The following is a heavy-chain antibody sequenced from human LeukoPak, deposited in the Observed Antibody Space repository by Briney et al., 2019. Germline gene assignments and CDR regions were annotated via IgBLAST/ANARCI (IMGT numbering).Heavy chain of an antibody. D-gene: IGHD3-10*01. CDR1: GFTFNSYE. V-gene: IGHV3-48*03. CDR2: ISSSGSTI. Sequence: PGGSLRLSCAASGFTFNSYEMNWVRQAPGKGLEWVSYISSSGSTIYYADSVKGRFTISRDNAKNSLYLQMNSPRAEDTAVYYCARDIGGYYGSGPTFDYWGQGTLVTVSS. CDR3: ARDIGGYYGSGPTFDY. J-gene: IGHJ4*02.